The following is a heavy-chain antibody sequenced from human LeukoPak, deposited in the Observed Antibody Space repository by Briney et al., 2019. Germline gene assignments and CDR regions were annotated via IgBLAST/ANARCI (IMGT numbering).Heavy chain of an antibody. J-gene: IGHJ3*02. V-gene: IGHV5-51*01. D-gene: IGHD2-15*01. CDR1: GYSSTSYW. CDR3: ARHQIVVVVAATPAAFDI. Sequence: GESLKISCKGSGYSSTSYWIGWVRQMPGKGLEWMGIIYPGDSDTRYSPSFQGQVTISADKSISTAYLQWSSLKASDTAMYYCARHQIVVVVAATPAAFDIWGQGTMVTVSS. CDR2: IYPGDSDT.